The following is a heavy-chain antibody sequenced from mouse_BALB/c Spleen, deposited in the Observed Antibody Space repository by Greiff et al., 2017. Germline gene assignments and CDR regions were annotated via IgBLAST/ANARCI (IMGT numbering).Heavy chain of an antibody. CDR2: IDPANGNT. V-gene: IGHV14-3*02. Sequence: VQLQQSGAELVKPGASVKLSCTASGFNINDSYMHWVKQSPEQGLEWIGRIDPANGNTKYEPKFQGKATITADTSSNTDYMQLSSLTSEDTAVYYCAESASTTKGCAYWGQGPLVTVSA. CDR1: GFNINDSY. J-gene: IGHJ3*01. CDR3: AESASTTKGCAY. D-gene: IGHD1-1*01.